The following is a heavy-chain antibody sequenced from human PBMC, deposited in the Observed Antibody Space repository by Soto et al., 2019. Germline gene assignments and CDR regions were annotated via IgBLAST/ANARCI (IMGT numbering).Heavy chain of an antibody. CDR3: ASSGWLDLYYFDY. V-gene: IGHV1-18*04. Sequence: RASVKVSCKASGYTFTSYGISWLRQAPGQGLEWMGWISAYKGNTNYAQKLQGRVTMTTDTSTSTAYMELRSLRSDDTAVYYCASSGWLDLYYFDYWGQGTLVTVSS. CDR2: ISAYKGNT. J-gene: IGHJ4*02. D-gene: IGHD6-19*01. CDR1: GYTFTSYG.